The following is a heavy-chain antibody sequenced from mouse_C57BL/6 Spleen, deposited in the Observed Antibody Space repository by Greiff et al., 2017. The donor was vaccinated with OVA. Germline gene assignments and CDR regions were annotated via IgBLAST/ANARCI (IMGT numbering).Heavy chain of an antibody. Sequence: EVKVVESGGGLVKPGGSLKLSCAASGFTFSSYAMSWVRQTPEKRLEWVATISDGGSYTYYPDNVKGRFTISRDNAKNTLYLQMIHLKSEDTAMYYCARDWEGYYYGSSSPLDYWGQGTTLTVSS. J-gene: IGHJ2*01. CDR3: ARDWEGYYYGSSSPLDY. V-gene: IGHV5-4*01. CDR1: GFTFSSYA. D-gene: IGHD1-1*01. CDR2: ISDGGSYT.